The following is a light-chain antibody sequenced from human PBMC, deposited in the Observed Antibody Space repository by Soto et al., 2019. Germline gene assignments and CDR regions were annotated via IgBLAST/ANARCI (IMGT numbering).Light chain of an antibody. CDR1: QSVSSN. J-gene: IGKJ1*01. CDR2: GAS. V-gene: IGKV3-15*01. Sequence: EIVMTQSPATLSVSPGERATLSCRASQSVSSNLAWYQQKPGQAPRLLIYGASTRATGIPARFSGSGSGTEFTLNISSLQSEDFAVYYCQQYNNWPQTFCQGTKVEIK. CDR3: QQYNNWPQT.